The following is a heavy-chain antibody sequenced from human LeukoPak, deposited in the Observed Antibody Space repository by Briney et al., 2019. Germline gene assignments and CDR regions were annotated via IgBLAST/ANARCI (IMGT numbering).Heavy chain of an antibody. CDR3: AKFRAPDDYFDY. Sequence: PGRSLRLSCAASGFTFSSYGMHWVRQAPGKGLEWVAVISYDGSNKYYADSVKGRFTISRDNSKNTLYLQMNSLRAEDTAVYYCAKFRAPDDYFDYWGQGTLVTVSS. D-gene: IGHD1-14*01. CDR1: GFTFSSYG. J-gene: IGHJ4*02. CDR2: ISYDGSNK. V-gene: IGHV3-30*18.